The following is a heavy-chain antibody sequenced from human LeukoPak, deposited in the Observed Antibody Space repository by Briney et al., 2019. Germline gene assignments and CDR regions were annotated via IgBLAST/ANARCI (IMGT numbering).Heavy chain of an antibody. Sequence: GGSLRLSCAVSGFTFSDYYMSWIRQAQGKGLEWDSYISSGGSTISHADSVKGRFTISRDNVENSLYLQMNSLRAEDTAVYYCAKGCFQGVTPNDYWGQGTLVTVSS. V-gene: IGHV3-11*01. J-gene: IGHJ4*02. CDR1: GFTFSDYY. CDR3: AKGCFQGVTPNDY. CDR2: ISSGGSTI. D-gene: IGHD3-10*01.